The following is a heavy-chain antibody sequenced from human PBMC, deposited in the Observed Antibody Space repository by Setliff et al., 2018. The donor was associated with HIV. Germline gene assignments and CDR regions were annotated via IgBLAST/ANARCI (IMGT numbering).Heavy chain of an antibody. V-gene: IGHV4-34*01. CDR3: VRVQNSGCGDL. J-gene: IGHJ5*02. CDR2: INRAGKS. Sequence: SETLSLTCGFPGVSAHFWNWIRQPPGEGLEWIGEINRAGKSDYNPSLRGRVTISMDTSKDEISLRLASVTAADTAVYYCVRVQNSGCGDLWGQGTLVTVSS. D-gene: IGHD6-25*01. CDR1: GVSAHF.